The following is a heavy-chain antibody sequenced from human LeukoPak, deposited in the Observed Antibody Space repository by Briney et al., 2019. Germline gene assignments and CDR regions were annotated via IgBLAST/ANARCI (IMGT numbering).Heavy chain of an antibody. CDR2: VRSKFYGAKT. Sequence: PGGSLRLSCTAPGFTSGDYAMAWVRQAPGEGLEWVGFVRSKFYGAKTEYTASGNGRFTNSRDDSKSIAYLQMNSLKTEDTAVYYCSRGPYCSSGSCSPDPDAFDIWGQGTVVTFSS. D-gene: IGHD2-15*01. CDR3: SRGPYCSSGSCSPDPDAFDI. J-gene: IGHJ3*02. V-gene: IGHV3-49*04. CDR1: GFTSGDYA.